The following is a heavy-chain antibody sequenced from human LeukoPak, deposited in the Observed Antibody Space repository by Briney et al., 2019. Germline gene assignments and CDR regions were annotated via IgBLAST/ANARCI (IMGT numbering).Heavy chain of an antibody. CDR2: ISSSSGYI. CDR1: GFTFSSYR. D-gene: IGHD3-10*01. CDR3: ARELISSGSLDY. Sequence: GGSLRLSCVASGFTFSSYRMNWVRQAPGKGLEWVSSISSSSGYIYHADAVKGRCTISRDNAKNSLYLVMNSLRAEDTGVYYCARELISSGSLDYWGQGTLVTVSS. V-gene: IGHV3-21*01. J-gene: IGHJ4*02.